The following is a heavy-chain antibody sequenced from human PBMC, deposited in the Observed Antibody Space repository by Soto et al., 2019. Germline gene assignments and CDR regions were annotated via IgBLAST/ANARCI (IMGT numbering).Heavy chain of an antibody. V-gene: IGHV4-4*02. CDR2: IYHSGST. J-gene: IGHJ6*02. CDR1: GGSISSSNW. CDR3: ARDNIPKPNYYYYYGMDV. D-gene: IGHD2-2*02. Sequence: PSETLSLTCAVSGGSISSSNWWSWVRQPPGKGLEWIGEIYHSGSTNYNPSLKSRVTISVDKSKNQFSLKLSSVTAADTAVYYCARDNIPKPNYYYYYGMDVWGQGTTVTVSS.